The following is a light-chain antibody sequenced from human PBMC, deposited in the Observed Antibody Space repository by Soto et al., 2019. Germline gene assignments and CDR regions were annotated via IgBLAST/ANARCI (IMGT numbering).Light chain of an antibody. CDR2: EVS. V-gene: IGLV2-23*02. J-gene: IGLJ1*01. Sequence: QSVLTEPTSVSASPGQSSTISCTGTSSDVGSYNLVSWYQQHPGKAPKFMIYEVSERPAGVSNRFSGSKSGNTASLTISGLQAEDEADYYCCSFARSRILFGTGTKVTVL. CDR1: SSDVGSYNL. CDR3: CSFARSRIL.